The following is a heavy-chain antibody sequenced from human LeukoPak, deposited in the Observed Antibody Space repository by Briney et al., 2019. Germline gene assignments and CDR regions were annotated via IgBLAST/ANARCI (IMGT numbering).Heavy chain of an antibody. V-gene: IGHV3-30*18. Sequence: PGGSLRLSCVVSGFTFSNYDMHWVRQAPGKGLEWVAVISSDGSRKYYADSVKGRFTISRDNSKNTVYLQMNSLRAEDTAVYYCAKGSRRISMIVVDKNLDYWGQGTLVTVSS. CDR1: GFTFSNYD. J-gene: IGHJ4*02. CDR2: ISSDGSRK. D-gene: IGHD3-22*01. CDR3: AKGSRRISMIVVDKNLDY.